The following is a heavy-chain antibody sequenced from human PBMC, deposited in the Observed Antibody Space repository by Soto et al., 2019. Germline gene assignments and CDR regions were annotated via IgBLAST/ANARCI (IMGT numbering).Heavy chain of an antibody. CDR1: GYTFTGQY. CDR2: INPNTGCT. J-gene: IGHJ5*02. CDR3: AASSSWRYNWFDP. Sequence: ASVEVSFKASGYTFTGQYMHWLRQAPGQGLEWMGWINPNTGCTNYAQNFQGRVALTRDTSVSTAYMELSSLRSDDTAVFYCAASSSWRYNWFDPWGQGTLVTVSS. V-gene: IGHV1-2*02. D-gene: IGHD3-22*01.